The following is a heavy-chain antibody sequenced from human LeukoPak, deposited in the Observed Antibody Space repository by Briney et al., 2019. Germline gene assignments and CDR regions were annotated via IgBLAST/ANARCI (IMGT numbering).Heavy chain of an antibody. CDR2: INHSGST. CDR1: GGPFSGYY. V-gene: IGHV4-34*01. CDR3: AKVYSSSSRDAFDV. D-gene: IGHD6-6*01. J-gene: IGHJ3*01. Sequence: SETLSLTCAVYGGPFSGYYWSWIRQPPGKGLEWIGEINHSGSTKYNSSLKSRVIISADTSKSQFSLKLTSMTAADTAIYYCAKVYSSSSRDAFDVWGQGTMVTVS.